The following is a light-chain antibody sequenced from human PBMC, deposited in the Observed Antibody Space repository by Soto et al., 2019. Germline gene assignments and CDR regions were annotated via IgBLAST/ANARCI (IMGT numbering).Light chain of an antibody. CDR1: SSDVGGYKY. CDR3: SSYTSSSTLWV. V-gene: IGLV2-14*01. J-gene: IGLJ3*02. CDR2: DVT. Sequence: QSALTQPASVSGSPGQSITISCTGTSSDVGGYKYGSWYQQHPGKAPKLMIYDVTNGPSGVSNRFSGSKSGNTASLAISGLQAEDEADYYCSSYTSSSTLWVFGGGTKRTVL.